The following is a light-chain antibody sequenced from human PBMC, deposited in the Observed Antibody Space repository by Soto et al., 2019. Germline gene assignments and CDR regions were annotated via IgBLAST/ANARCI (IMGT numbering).Light chain of an antibody. V-gene: IGKV3-11*01. Sequence: EIVLTQSPATLSLSPGERATLSCRARQSVSSYLAWYQHKPGQAPRLLIYDASNRATGIPARFSGSGSGTAVNLSARSLGPGDYAIYYCQMRRNWHLTFGQGTKVEIK. CDR3: QMRRNWHLT. CDR2: DAS. CDR1: QSVSSY. J-gene: IGKJ1*01.